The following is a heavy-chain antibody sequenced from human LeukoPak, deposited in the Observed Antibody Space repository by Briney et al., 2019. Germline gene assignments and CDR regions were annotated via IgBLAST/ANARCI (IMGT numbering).Heavy chain of an antibody. Sequence: SETLSLTCTVSGGSISSYYWSWIRQPPGKGLEWIGYIYYSGSTNYNPSLKSRVTISVDTSKNQFSLKLSSVTAADTAVYYCARVGGRGWYRGAFDIWGQGTMVTVSS. J-gene: IGHJ3*02. V-gene: IGHV4-59*08. D-gene: IGHD6-19*01. CDR3: ARVGGRGWYRGAFDI. CDR2: IYYSGST. CDR1: GGSISSYY.